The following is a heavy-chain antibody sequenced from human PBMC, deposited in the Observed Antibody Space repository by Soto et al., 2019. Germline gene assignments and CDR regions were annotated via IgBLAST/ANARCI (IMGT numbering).Heavy chain of an antibody. V-gene: IGHV4-4*07. J-gene: IGHJ6*02. CDR2: IYTSGST. Sequence: SETLSLTCTVSGGSISSYYWSWIRQPAGKGLEWIGRIYTSGSTNYNPSLKSRVTMSVDTSKNQFSLKLSSVTAADTAVYYCARNMDDFWSGYIYYYYGMDVWGQGTTVTVSS. CDR3: ARNMDDFWSGYIYYYYGMDV. CDR1: GGSISSYY. D-gene: IGHD3-3*01.